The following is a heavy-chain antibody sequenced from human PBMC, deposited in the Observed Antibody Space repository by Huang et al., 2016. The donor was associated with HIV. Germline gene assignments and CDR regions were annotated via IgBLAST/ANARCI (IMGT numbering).Heavy chain of an antibody. CDR2: SSSGGGTI. V-gene: IGHV3-48*02. CDR3: ARETRLRRGLDF. D-gene: IGHD4-17*01. Sequence: EVQLVESVGGLVQPGGSLRLSCATSGFAFSNYNMNWVRQATGKGMEVMSDSSSGGGTIYYADSVKGLLTISRDNAKNSLYLQISTLRDEDTAVYYCARETRLRRGLDFWGQGTLVTVSS. J-gene: IGHJ4*02. CDR1: GFAFSNYN.